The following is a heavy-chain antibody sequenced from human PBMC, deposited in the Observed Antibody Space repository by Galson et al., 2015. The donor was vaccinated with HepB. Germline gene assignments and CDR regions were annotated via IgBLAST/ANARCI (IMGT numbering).Heavy chain of an antibody. CDR1: GFTVSSNY. CDR3: AKSNRIAVAGLYFDY. J-gene: IGHJ4*02. CDR2: IYSGGST. Sequence: SLRLSYAVSGFTVSSNYMTWVRQAPGKGLEWVSVIYSGGSTYYADSVKGRFTISRDNSKNTLYLQMSSLRAEDTAVYYCAKSNRIAVAGLYFDYWGQGALVTVSS. D-gene: IGHD6-19*01. V-gene: IGHV3-53*01.